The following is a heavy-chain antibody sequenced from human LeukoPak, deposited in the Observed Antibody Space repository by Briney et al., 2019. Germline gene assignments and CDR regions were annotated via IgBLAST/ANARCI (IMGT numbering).Heavy chain of an antibody. CDR3: ARGGCSSTASCHGGITHGMDV. CDR1: GFTFSSYW. J-gene: IGHJ6*02. Sequence: GGSLRLSCAASGFTFSSYWMHWVRQAPGKGLVWVSRINGDGRSTTYADSVQGRFTISRDNTQNTLYLQMNSLRAEDTEDTAVYYCARGGCSSTASCHGGITHGMDVWGQGTTV. D-gene: IGHD2-2*01. V-gene: IGHV3-74*01. CDR2: INGDGRST.